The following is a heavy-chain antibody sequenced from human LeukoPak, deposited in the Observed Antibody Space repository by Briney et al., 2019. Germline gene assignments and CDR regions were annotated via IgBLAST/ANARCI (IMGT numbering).Heavy chain of an antibody. CDR2: LYHSGST. CDR3: ATEIQNIAGRVY. CDR1: GYSISSGYY. D-gene: IGHD6-6*01. V-gene: IGHV4-38-2*02. Sequence: SETLSLTCSVSGYSISSGYYWGWVRQAPGKGLEWIGNLYHSGSTYYNPSLKSRVSISVDTSKNQFSLNLSSVTAADTAVYYCATEIQNIAGRVYWGQGTLVTVSS. J-gene: IGHJ4*02.